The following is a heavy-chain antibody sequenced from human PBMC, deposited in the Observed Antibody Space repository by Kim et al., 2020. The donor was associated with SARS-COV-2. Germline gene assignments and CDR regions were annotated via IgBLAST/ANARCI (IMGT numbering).Heavy chain of an antibody. Sequence: YYADSVKGRFTISRDNSKNTLYLQMNSLRAEDTAVYYCAKSKPGYNPLDYWGQGTLVTVSS. V-gene: IGHV3-30*02. CDR3: AKSKPGYNPLDY. J-gene: IGHJ4*02. D-gene: IGHD5-18*01.